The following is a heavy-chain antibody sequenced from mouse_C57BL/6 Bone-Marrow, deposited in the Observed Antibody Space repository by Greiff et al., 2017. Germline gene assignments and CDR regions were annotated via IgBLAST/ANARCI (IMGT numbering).Heavy chain of an antibody. CDR3: ARGAIYYGTPFAY. CDR2: SYPGSGNT. D-gene: IGHD2-1*01. Sequence: QVQLQQSGAELVRPGASLKLSCKASGYTFTDYYINWVKQTPGQGLEWIARSYPGSGNTYYNEKFKGKGTLTAEKSSSTAYMQLSRLTSEASAVYFCARGAIYYGTPFAYWGQVTLVTVSA. V-gene: IGHV1-76*01. J-gene: IGHJ3*01. CDR1: GYTFTDYY.